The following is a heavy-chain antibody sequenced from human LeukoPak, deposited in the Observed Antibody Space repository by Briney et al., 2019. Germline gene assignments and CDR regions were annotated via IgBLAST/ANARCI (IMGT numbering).Heavy chain of an antibody. V-gene: IGHV3-23*01. CDR1: GFTFSSYA. Sequence: GGSLRLSCAASGFTFSSYAMSWVRPAPGKGLEWVSAISGSGGSTYYADSVKGRFTISRDNSKNTLYLQMNSLRAEDTAVYYCAKRTNIAVAGTDYWGQGTLVTVSS. CDR2: ISGSGGST. D-gene: IGHD6-19*01. J-gene: IGHJ4*02. CDR3: AKRTNIAVAGTDY.